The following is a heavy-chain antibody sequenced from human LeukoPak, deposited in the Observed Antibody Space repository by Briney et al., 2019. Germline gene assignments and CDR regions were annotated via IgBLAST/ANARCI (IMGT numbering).Heavy chain of an antibody. J-gene: IGHJ3*02. Sequence: AVSLRLSCAAPGFTFNDYYMSWIRQAPGKGLVWVSYISSSGSTIYYADSVKGRFTISRDNAKNSLYLQMNSLRAEDTAVYYCARGGDFWSGYHDAFDIWGQGTMVTVSS. CDR1: GFTFNDYY. CDR3: ARGGDFWSGYHDAFDI. D-gene: IGHD3-3*01. V-gene: IGHV3-11*01. CDR2: ISSSGSTI.